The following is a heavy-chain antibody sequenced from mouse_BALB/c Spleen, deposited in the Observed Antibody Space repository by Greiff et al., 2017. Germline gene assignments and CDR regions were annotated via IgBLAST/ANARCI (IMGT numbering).Heavy chain of an antibody. D-gene: IGHD1-1*01. J-gene: IGHJ1*01. CDR1: GFSFSSYT. CDR3: TKDYGSSYGWYFDV. V-gene: IGHV5-6-4*01. Sequence: EVQLVQSGGGLVKPGGSLKLSCAASGFSFSSYTMSWVRQTPEKRLEWVATISSGGSYTYYPDSVKGRFTISRDKAKNTLYLQMSSLKSEDTAMYYCTKDYGSSYGWYFDVWGEGTTVTVAA. CDR2: ISSGGSYT.